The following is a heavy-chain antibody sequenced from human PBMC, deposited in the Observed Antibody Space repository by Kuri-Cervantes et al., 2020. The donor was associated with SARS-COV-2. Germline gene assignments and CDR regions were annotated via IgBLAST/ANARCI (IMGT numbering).Heavy chain of an antibody. CDR2: ISSSSSYI. D-gene: IGHD1-7*01. CDR1: GFTFSSYS. Sequence: GESLKISCAASGFTFSSYSMNWVRQAPGKGLEWVSSISSSSSYIYYADSVKGRFTISRDNAKNSLYLQMNSLRAEDTAVYYCASGEIAASGTMYYFDYWGQGTLVTVSS. CDR3: ASGEIAASGTMYYFDY. V-gene: IGHV3-21*01. J-gene: IGHJ4*02.